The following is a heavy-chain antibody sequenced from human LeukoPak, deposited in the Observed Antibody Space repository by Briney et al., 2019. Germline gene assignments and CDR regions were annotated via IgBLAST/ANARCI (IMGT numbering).Heavy chain of an antibody. CDR2: IYHSGST. Sequence: SETLSLTCTVSGYSISSGYYWGWIRQPPGKGLEWIGSIYHSGSTYYNPSLKSRVTISVDTSKNQFSLKLRSVTAADTAVYYCARPKSRLSWFDPWGQGTLVTVSS. CDR1: GYSISSGYY. J-gene: IGHJ5*02. CDR3: ARPKSRLSWFDP. V-gene: IGHV4-38-2*02.